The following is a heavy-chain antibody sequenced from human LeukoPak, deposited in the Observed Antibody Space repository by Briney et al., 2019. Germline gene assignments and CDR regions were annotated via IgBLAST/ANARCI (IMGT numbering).Heavy chain of an antibody. Sequence: PSETLSLTCTVSGGSISSSSYYWGWIRQPPGKGLEWIGSIYYSGSTYYNPSLKSRVTISVDTSKNQFSLKLSSVTAADTAVYYCARVRRGTSGALYYFDYWGQGTLVTVSS. CDR2: IYYSGST. CDR1: GGSISSSSYY. D-gene: IGHD3-10*01. CDR3: ARVRRGTSGALYYFDY. V-gene: IGHV4-39*07. J-gene: IGHJ4*02.